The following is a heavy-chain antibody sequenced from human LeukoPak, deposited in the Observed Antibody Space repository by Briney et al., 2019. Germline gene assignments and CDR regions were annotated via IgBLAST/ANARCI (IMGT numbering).Heavy chain of an antibody. J-gene: IGHJ4*02. V-gene: IGHV4-61*02. CDR1: GGSLSSGNYY. D-gene: IGHD1-1*01. CDR2: LHTSGST. Sequence: SETLSLTCTVSGGSLSSGNYYWSWIRHPAGRGLEWIVRLHTSGSTNYNPSLKSRLTISVDKSKNQFSLKLSSVTAADAAVYYCARDGTRYGYNPFDYWGQGTLVTVSS. CDR3: ARDGTRYGYNPFDY.